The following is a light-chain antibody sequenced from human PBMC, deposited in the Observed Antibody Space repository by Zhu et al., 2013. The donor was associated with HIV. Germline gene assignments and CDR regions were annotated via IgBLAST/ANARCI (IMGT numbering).Light chain of an antibody. CDR2: GEY. CDR1: SLRSYY. J-gene: IGLJ2*01. V-gene: IGLV3-19*02. Sequence: SSELTQDPAVSVALGQTVRITCQGDSLRSYYASWYQQKPGQAPVRVIYGEYNRPSGIPDRFSGSSSGTTASLTIAGAQAEDEADYYCNSRDSSGNHVFGGGTKLTVL. CDR3: NSRDSSGNHV.